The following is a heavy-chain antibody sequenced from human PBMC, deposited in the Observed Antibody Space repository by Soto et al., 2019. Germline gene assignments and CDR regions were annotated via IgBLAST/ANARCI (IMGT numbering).Heavy chain of an antibody. J-gene: IGHJ4*02. CDR1: GFTFSTFA. V-gene: IGHV3-30-3*01. Sequence: GWSLRLSCAASGFTFSTFAMHLVRQAPGKGLDWVAVISYDGSNKYYADSVKGRFTISRDNSKNTLYLQMNSLRSEDTAVYYCARDPAGGSGHYYLFEYWGKGTLVTVSS. CDR3: ARDPAGGSGHYYLFEY. CDR2: ISYDGSNK. D-gene: IGHD3-22*01.